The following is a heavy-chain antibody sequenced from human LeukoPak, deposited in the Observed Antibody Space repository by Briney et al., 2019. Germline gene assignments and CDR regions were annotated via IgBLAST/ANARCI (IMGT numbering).Heavy chain of an antibody. CDR1: GFTFSDFD. J-gene: IGHJ4*01. CDR2: IDGTSRNI. V-gene: IGHV3-48*03. Sequence: PGSSLRLSCEGSGFTFSDFDMNWVRQAPGKGLEWVSYIDGTSRNIRYADSVKGRFTIFRDNAKSSVFLQMNNLTVDDTAVYYCARRLAYWGHGTLVVVSP. CDR3: ARRLAY.